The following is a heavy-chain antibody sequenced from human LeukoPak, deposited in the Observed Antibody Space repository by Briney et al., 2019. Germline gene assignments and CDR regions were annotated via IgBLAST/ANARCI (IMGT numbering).Heavy chain of an antibody. CDR2: LYSGGTT. V-gene: IGHV3-66*01. CDR1: GFTFSSYS. Sequence: GGSLRLSCAASGFTFSSYSMNWVRQAPGKGLEWVSGLYSGGTTYYADSVKGRFSISRDNSKNTLDLQMNSLRVEDTGLYYCARGRAGGSTTYDMDVWGQGTTVTVS. CDR3: ARGRAGGSTTYDMDV. J-gene: IGHJ6*02. D-gene: IGHD1-26*01.